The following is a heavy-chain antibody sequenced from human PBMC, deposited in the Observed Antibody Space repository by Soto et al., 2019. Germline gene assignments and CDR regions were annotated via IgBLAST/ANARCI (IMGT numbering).Heavy chain of an antibody. CDR2: IIPIPGTA. V-gene: IGHV1-69*01. J-gene: IGHJ6*02. D-gene: IGHD2-2*01. Sequence: QVQLEQSGAEVKKPGSSVKVSCKASGGTFGSYAISWVRQAPGQGLEWMGGIIPIPGTANYAQKFQGRVTIAADESTSTAYMELSSLRSEDTAVYYCARSQGSSTSLEIYFYYYSGMDVWGQGTTVTVSS. CDR1: GGTFGSYA. CDR3: ARSQGSSTSLEIYFYYYSGMDV.